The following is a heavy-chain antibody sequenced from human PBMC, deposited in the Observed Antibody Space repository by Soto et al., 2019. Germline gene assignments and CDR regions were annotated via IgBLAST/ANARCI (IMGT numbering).Heavy chain of an antibody. D-gene: IGHD2-15*01. Sequence: PGESLKISCQGSGYSFINSWIAWVRQMPGKGLEWMGIIYPGDSETKYSPSFQGQVTISVDKSVSITYLQWSSLKASDTAIYYCAKKGGGLDSWGQGTLVTVSS. J-gene: IGHJ4*02. CDR1: GYSFINSW. CDR2: IYPGDSET. V-gene: IGHV5-51*01. CDR3: AKKGGGLDS.